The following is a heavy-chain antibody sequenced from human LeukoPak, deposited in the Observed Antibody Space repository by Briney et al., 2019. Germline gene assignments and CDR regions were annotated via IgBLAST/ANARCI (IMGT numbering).Heavy chain of an antibody. CDR2: ISAYNGNT. Sequence: ASVKVSCKASGYTFTSYGISWVRQAPGQGLEWMGWISAYNGNTNYAQKLQGRVTMTRDTSISTAYMELSRLRSEDTAVYYCARAHRDGYNYRAAFDIWGQGTMVTVSS. CDR1: GYTFTSYG. CDR3: ARAHRDGYNYRAAFDI. D-gene: IGHD5-24*01. V-gene: IGHV1-18*01. J-gene: IGHJ3*02.